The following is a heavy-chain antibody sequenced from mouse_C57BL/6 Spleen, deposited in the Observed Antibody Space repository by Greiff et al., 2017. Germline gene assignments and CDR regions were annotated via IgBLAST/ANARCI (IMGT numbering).Heavy chain of an antibody. V-gene: IGHV5-9-1*02. D-gene: IGHD1-1*01. CDR3: TRDHGYNGSSFFAY. CDR1: GFTFSSYA. J-gene: IGHJ3*01. Sequence: EVNVVESGEGLVKPGGSLKLSCAASGFTFSSYAMSWVRQTPEKRLEWVAYISSGGGYIYSADNVKGRFTITRDNAMNTLYLQMSSLKSEDTAMYYCTRDHGYNGSSFFAYWGQGTLVTVSA. CDR2: ISSGGGYI.